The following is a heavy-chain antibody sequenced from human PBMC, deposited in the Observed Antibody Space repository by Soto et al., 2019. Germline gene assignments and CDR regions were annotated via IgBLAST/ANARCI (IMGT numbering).Heavy chain of an antibody. V-gene: IGHV1-3*01. CDR1: GYTFNKYP. Sequence: QVQVVQSGAEVKKPGASVKVSCKTSGYTFNKYPIHWVRQAPGQGLEWMGWINPGNGDTGYSQKFQDRVTITRDTSASTGYMDLSSLRSEDTAVYYCARKDYYDSGMYYFDYWGQGTLVTVSS. CDR3: ARKDYYDSGMYYFDY. CDR2: INPGNGDT. D-gene: IGHD3-22*01. J-gene: IGHJ4*02.